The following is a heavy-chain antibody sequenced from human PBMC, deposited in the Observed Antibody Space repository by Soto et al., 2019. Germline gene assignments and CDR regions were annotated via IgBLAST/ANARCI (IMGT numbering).Heavy chain of an antibody. CDR3: ARVPDV. CDR1: GGSISSGGYS. CDR2: IYHSGST. J-gene: IGHJ6*02. Sequence: SETLSLTCAFSGGSISSGGYSLSWIRQPPGKGLEWIGYIYHSGSTYYNPSLKSRVTISVDRSKNQFSLKLSSVTAADTAVYYCARVPDVWGQGTTVTVSS. V-gene: IGHV4-30-2*01.